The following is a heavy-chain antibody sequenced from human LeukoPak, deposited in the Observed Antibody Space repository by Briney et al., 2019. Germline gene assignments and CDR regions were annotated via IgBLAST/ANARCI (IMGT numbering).Heavy chain of an antibody. V-gene: IGHV4-38-2*02. CDR3: ARVARRDWEKYYYYMDV. D-gene: IGHD1-26*01. Sequence: PSETLSLTCTVSSYSISSGYYWGWIRPPPGKGLEWIGSIYHSGSTYYNPSLKSRVTISVDTSKNQFSLKLSSVTAADTAVYYRARVARRDWEKYYYYMDVWGKGTTVTVSS. J-gene: IGHJ6*03. CDR2: IYHSGST. CDR1: SYSISSGYY.